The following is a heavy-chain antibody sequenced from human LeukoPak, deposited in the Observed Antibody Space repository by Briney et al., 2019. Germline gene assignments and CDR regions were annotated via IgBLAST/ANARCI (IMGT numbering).Heavy chain of an antibody. Sequence: GGSLRLSCTDSGFSFSSYAMHWVRQSPGKGLEWVAVTSNHGNDGFYADSVKGRFTISRDNSVNTLYLQMNSLRAEDTAVYYCAKSSPMTMVRGANDYWGQGTLVTVSS. V-gene: IGHV3-30*07. CDR1: GFSFSSYA. J-gene: IGHJ4*02. D-gene: IGHD3-10*01. CDR2: TSNHGNDG. CDR3: AKSSPMTMVRGANDY.